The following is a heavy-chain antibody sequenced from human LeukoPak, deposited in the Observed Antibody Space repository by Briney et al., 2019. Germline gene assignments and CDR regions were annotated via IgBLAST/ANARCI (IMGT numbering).Heavy chain of an antibody. CDR3: ARATIAAAGSFDY. Sequence: ASVKVSCKASGYAFTSYAMHWVRQAPGQRLEWMGWINAGNGNTKYSQEFQGRVTITRDTSASTAYMELSSLRSEDMAVYYCARATIAAAGSFDYWGQGTLVTVSS. V-gene: IGHV1-3*03. J-gene: IGHJ4*02. CDR1: GYAFTSYA. CDR2: INAGNGNT. D-gene: IGHD6-13*01.